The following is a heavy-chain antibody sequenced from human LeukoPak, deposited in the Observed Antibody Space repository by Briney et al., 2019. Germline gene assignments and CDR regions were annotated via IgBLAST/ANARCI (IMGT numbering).Heavy chain of an antibody. CDR2: ISTSGSVT. D-gene: IGHD6-13*01. CDR1: GFTFSSYT. Sequence: PGTSLRLSCAASGFTFSSYTMSWVRQAPGKGLEWISYISTSGSVTYYADSVKGRFSISRDTTKNEVFLQMNSLRAEDTAVYYCARASSSHWHYWYFDLWGRGSLVTVSS. J-gene: IGHJ2*01. CDR3: ARASSSHWHYWYFDL. V-gene: IGHV3-48*04.